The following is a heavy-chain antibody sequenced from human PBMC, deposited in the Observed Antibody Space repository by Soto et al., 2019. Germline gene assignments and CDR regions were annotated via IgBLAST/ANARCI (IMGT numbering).Heavy chain of an antibody. V-gene: IGHV4-31*03. CDR2: FYYSGST. J-gene: IGHJ4*02. CDR3: ARGVIH. D-gene: IGHD2-21*01. CDR1: GGSISSGGYY. Sequence: QVQLQESGPGLVKPSQTLSLTCTVSGGSISSGGYYWSWILQHPGKGLEWIGYFYYSGSTYYNPSPKSRVTISVYTSKNHCSLKLSSVTAADTAVYYCARGVIHWGQGTLVTVSS.